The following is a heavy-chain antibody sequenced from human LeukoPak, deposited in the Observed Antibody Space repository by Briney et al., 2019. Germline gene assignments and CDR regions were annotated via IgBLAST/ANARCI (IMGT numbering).Heavy chain of an antibody. CDR1: GFTFSSYS. J-gene: IGHJ4*02. CDR2: ISSSSSYI. Sequence: GGSLRLSCAASGFTFSSYSMNLVRQAPGKGLEWVSSISSSSSYIYYADSVKGRFTISRDNAKNSLYLQMNSLRAEDTAVYYCATVYCGGDCYLGPMDYWGQGTLVTVSS. CDR3: ATVYCGGDCYLGPMDY. V-gene: IGHV3-21*01. D-gene: IGHD2-21*02.